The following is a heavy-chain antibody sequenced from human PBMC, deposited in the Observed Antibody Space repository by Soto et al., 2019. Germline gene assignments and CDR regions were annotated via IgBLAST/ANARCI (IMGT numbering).Heavy chain of an antibody. CDR2: IYYSGST. V-gene: IGHV4-59*08. D-gene: IGHD4-17*01. CDR1: GGSISSYY. J-gene: IGHJ6*03. CDR3: VRLRVSSLAGYGDFPRVYYYLYMDV. Sequence: PSETLSLTCTVSGGSISSYYWSWIRQPPGKGLEWIGYIYYSGSTNYNPSLKSRVTISVDTSKNQFSVKLSSVTAADTAVYYCVRLRVSSLAGYGDFPRVYYYLYMDVCGKGTTVTVSS.